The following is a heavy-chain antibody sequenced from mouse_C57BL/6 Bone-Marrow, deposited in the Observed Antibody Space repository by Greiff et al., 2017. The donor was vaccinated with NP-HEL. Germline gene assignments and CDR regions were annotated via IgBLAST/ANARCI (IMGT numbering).Heavy chain of an antibody. Sequence: EVKLVESGGGLVKPGGSLKLSCAVSGFTFSDYGMHWFRQALEKGLEWVAYISSGSSTIYYADTVKGRFTISRDKAKNTLFLQMTSLRSEDTAMYYCARSYGYAMDYWGQGTSVTVSS. D-gene: IGHD1-1*02. CDR1: GFTFSDYG. J-gene: IGHJ4*01. CDR2: ISSGSSTI. CDR3: ARSYGYAMDY. V-gene: IGHV5-17*01.